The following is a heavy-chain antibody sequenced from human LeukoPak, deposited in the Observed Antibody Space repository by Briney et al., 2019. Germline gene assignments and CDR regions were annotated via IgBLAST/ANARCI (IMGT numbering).Heavy chain of an antibody. CDR3: ARVPGFCSGGSCYSDYYYYMDV. V-gene: IGHV4-4*07. Sequence: TSETLSLTCTVSGGSISSYYWSWIRQPAGKGLEWIGRIYTSGSTNYNPSLKSRVTMSVDTSKNQFSLKLSSVTAADTAVYYCARVPGFCSGGSCYSDYYYYMDVWGKGTTVTISS. D-gene: IGHD2-15*01. J-gene: IGHJ6*03. CDR1: GGSISSYY. CDR2: IYTSGST.